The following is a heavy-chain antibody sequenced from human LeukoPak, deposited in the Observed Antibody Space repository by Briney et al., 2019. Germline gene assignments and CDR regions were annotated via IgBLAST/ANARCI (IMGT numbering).Heavy chain of an antibody. D-gene: IGHD3-10*01. CDR3: AKHIWFGESYYFDY. Sequence: GGSLRLSCAASGFTFSNYGMSWVRQAPGKGLEWVSAISGSGGSTYYADSVKGRFTISRDNSKNTLYLQMNSLRAEDTAVYYCAKHIWFGESYYFDYWGQGTLVTASS. J-gene: IGHJ4*02. CDR2: ISGSGGST. CDR1: GFTFSNYG. V-gene: IGHV3-23*01.